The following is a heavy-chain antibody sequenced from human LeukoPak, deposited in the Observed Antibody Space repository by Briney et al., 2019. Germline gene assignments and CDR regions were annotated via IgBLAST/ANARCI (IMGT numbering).Heavy chain of an antibody. V-gene: IGHV4-34*01. Sequence: PSETLSLTCAVYGGSFSGYYWSWFRQPPGKGREWIGEINHSGSTNYNPSLKSRVTISVDTSKNQFSLKLSSVTAADTAVYYCARPDSSGSPFDYWGQGTLVTVSS. CDR2: INHSGST. J-gene: IGHJ4*02. CDR3: ARPDSSGSPFDY. CDR1: GGSFSGYY. D-gene: IGHD3-10*01.